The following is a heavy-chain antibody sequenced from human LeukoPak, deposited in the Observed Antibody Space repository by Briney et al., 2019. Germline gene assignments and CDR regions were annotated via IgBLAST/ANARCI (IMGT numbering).Heavy chain of an antibody. CDR3: ARGLXVNAIGRNWFDP. V-gene: IGHV1-69*04. Sequence: GASVKVSCKASGGTFSSYAISWVRQAPGQGLEWMGRIIPILGIANYAQKFQGRVTITADKSTSTAYMELSSLRSEDTAVYYCARGLXVNAIGRNWFDPWGQGTLVTVS. CDR1: GGTFSSYA. D-gene: IGHD2-8*01. J-gene: IGHJ5*02. CDR2: IIPILGIA.